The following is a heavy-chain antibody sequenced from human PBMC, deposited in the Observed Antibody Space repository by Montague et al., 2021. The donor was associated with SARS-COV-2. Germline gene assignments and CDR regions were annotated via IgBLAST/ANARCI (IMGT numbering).Heavy chain of an antibody. Sequence: SETLSLTCTVSGGSISGYYWNWIRQPPGKGLEWIGYIYSSGSTNYNPSLKSRVTISVDTSKNQFSLKLSSVTAADTAVYYCAREGLKRLLWFGEGYYYGMDVGGQGTTVTVSS. V-gene: IGHV4-4*08. CDR3: AREGLKRLLWFGEGYYYGMDV. J-gene: IGHJ6*02. D-gene: IGHD3-10*01. CDR1: GGSISGYY. CDR2: IYSSGST.